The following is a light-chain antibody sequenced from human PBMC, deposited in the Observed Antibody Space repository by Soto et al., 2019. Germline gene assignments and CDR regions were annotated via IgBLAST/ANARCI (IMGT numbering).Light chain of an antibody. CDR3: QQLNSYPPA. V-gene: IGKV1-9*01. Sequence: IQLTQSPSSLSASVGDRVTITCRASQGSSSYLAWYQQKPGKAPKLLIYAASTLQSGVPSRFSGSGSGTDFTHTNSSLQPEDFATYYCQQLNSYPPAFGPRTKVDIK. CDR2: AAS. CDR1: QGSSSY. J-gene: IGKJ3*01.